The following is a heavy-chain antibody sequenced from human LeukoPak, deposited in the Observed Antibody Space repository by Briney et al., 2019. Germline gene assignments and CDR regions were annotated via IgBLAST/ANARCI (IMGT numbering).Heavy chain of an antibody. CDR2: IYYSGST. CDR3: ARDDYNWFDP. V-gene: IGHV4-31*03. D-gene: IGHD2-21*02. J-gene: IGHJ5*02. CDR1: GGSISSGGYY. Sequence: SQTLSLTCTVSGGSISSGGYYWRWIRQHPGKGLEWIGYIYYSGSTYYNPSLKSRVTISVDTSKNQFSQKLSSVTAADTAVYYCARDDYNWFDPWGQGTLVTVSS.